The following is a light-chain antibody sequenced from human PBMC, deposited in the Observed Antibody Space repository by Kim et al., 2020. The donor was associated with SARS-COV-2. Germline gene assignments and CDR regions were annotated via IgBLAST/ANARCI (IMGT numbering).Light chain of an antibody. J-gene: IGLJ2*01. CDR1: SSDVGGYNY. CDR3: SSYTGSTTLV. Sequence: QSALTQPASVSGSPGQSITISCTGSSSDVGGYNYVSWYQQHPGKAPKLMISEVSNRPSGVSDRFSGSKSGNTASLIISGLQAEDEADYYCSSYTGSTTLVFGGGTQPTVL. CDR2: EVS. V-gene: IGLV2-14*01.